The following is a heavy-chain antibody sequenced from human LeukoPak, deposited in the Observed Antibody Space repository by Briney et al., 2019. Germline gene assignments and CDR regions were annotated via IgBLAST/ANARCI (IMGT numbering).Heavy chain of an antibody. CDR2: INHSGST. J-gene: IGHJ5*02. Sequence: SETLSLTCAVYGGSFSGYYWSWIRQPPGKGLEWIGEINHSGSTNYNPSLKSRVTISVDTSKNQFSLKLSSVTAADTAVYYCARLSSAAAGTSAFWFDPWGQGTLVTVSS. D-gene: IGHD6-13*01. V-gene: IGHV4-34*01. CDR1: GGSFSGYY. CDR3: ARLSSAAAGTSAFWFDP.